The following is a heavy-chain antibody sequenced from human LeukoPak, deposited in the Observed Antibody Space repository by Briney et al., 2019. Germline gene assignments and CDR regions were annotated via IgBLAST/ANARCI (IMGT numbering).Heavy chain of an antibody. J-gene: IGHJ6*03. V-gene: IGHV4-39*07. D-gene: IGHD6-6*01. Sequence: SETPSLTCTVSGGSISSSYYYWGWMRQPPGTGLEWIGSILYGGSTYYNPSLKSRVTISLDTSKNQFSLKLSSVTAADTAVYYCARWSGSVTARNYYYYMDVWGEGTTVTVSS. CDR3: ARWSGSVTARNYYYYMDV. CDR1: GGSISSSYYY. CDR2: ILYGGST.